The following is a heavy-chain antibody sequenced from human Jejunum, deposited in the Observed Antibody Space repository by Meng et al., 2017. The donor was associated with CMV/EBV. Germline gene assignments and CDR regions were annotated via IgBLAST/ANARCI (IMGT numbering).Heavy chain of an antibody. D-gene: IGHD1-26*01. CDR2: INHNSGDT. Sequence: SIHRLRRASGRGVQWLDYINHNSGDTNYAQNFKGRVTMTRDTSNNAAYLELNSPRSDDTAVYYCARALSPLRSWEPYYPYKGMDVWGQGTTVTVSS. V-gene: IGHV1-2*02. J-gene: IGHJ6*02. CDR1: S. CDR3: ARALSPLRSWEPYYPYKGMDV.